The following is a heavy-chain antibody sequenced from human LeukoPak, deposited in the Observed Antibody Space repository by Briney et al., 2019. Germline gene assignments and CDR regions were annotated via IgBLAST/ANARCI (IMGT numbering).Heavy chain of an antibody. D-gene: IGHD3-10*01. Sequence: SQTLSLTCAVSGGSISSGSYSWSWIRQPPGKGLEWIGYIYHSGRTYYNPSLKSRVTISIDRSKNQFSLKLSSMTAADTAMYYCSRLNTYYFTSGSSDVFDIWGQGTMVTVSS. CDR3: SRLNTYYFTSGSSDVFDI. CDR1: GGSISSGSYS. J-gene: IGHJ3*02. CDR2: IYHSGRT. V-gene: IGHV4-30-2*01.